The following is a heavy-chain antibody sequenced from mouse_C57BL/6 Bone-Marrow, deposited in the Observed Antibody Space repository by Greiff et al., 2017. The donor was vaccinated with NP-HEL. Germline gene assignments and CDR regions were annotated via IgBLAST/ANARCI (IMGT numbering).Heavy chain of an antibody. Sequence: VQLQQSGPELVKPGASVKISCKASGYTFTDYYMNWVKQSHGKSLEWIGDINPNNGGTSYNQKFKGKATLTVDKSSSTAYMELRSLTSEDSAVYYCAANWDLFAYWGQGTLVTVSA. V-gene: IGHV1-26*01. CDR3: AANWDLFAY. CDR2: INPNNGGT. CDR1: GYTFTDYY. J-gene: IGHJ3*01. D-gene: IGHD4-1*01.